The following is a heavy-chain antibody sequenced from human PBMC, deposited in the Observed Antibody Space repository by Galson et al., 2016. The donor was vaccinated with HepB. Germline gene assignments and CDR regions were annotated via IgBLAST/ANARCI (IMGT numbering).Heavy chain of an antibody. CDR3: ARSPRGAAIPHFDY. V-gene: IGHV3-66*01. CDR1: GFNISSNF. CDR2: IYGGGTP. Sequence: SLRLSCAVSGFNISSNFMSWVRQAPGKGLEWVSVIYGGGTPKNAHFVKDRFAISRDNSKNTLYLQMNSLRDDDTAVYFCARSPRGAAIPHFDYWGQGTLVTVSS. J-gene: IGHJ4*02. D-gene: IGHD2-21*02.